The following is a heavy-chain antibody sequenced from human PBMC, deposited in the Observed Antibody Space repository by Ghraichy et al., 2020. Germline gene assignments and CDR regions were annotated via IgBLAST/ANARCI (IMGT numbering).Heavy chain of an antibody. J-gene: IGHJ3*02. CDR1: GGSISSSSYY. V-gene: IGHV4-39*01. Sequence: GSLSLTCTVSGGSISSSSYYWGWIRQPPGKGLEWIGSIYYSGSTYYNPSLKSRVTISVDTSKNQFSLKLSSVTAADTAVYYCARPVTTFIDAFDIWGQGKMVTVSS. D-gene: IGHD3-16*01. CDR3: ARPVTTFIDAFDI. CDR2: IYYSGST.